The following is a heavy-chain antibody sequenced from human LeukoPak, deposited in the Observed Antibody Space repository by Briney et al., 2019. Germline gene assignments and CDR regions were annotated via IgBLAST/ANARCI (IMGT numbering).Heavy chain of an antibody. Sequence: SETLSLTCTVSGGSISSYYWSWIRQPPGKGLEWIGYIYYSGSTNYNPSLKSRVTISVDTSKNQFSLRLSSVTAADTAVYYCARNRLWFGEPPLAWFDPWGQGTLVTVSS. CDR2: IYYSGST. V-gene: IGHV4-59*01. CDR3: ARNRLWFGEPPLAWFDP. D-gene: IGHD3-10*01. CDR1: GGSISSYY. J-gene: IGHJ5*02.